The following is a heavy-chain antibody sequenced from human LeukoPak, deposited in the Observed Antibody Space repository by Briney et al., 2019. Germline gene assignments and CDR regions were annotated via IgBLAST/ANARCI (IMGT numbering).Heavy chain of an antibody. Sequence: PSETLSLTCTVSGGPISSCSYYWGWLRQPPGKGLEWIGSLYYNGSTYYNPSLKSPVTISVDTSKNPFSLQLSSVTAADTAVYSCARLIGNYYDSSGYSYGAWGQGTLVTVSS. CDR1: GGPISSCSYY. D-gene: IGHD3-22*01. V-gene: IGHV4-39*01. CDR2: LYYNGST. J-gene: IGHJ4*02. CDR3: ARLIGNYYDSSGYSYGA.